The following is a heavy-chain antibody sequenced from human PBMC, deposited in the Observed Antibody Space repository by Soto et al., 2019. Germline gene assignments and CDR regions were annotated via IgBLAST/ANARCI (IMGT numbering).Heavy chain of an antibody. Sequence: SGPTLVNPTQTLTLACTFSGFSLSTSGVGVGWIRQPPGKALEWLALIYCNDDKRYSPSLNSRLTITKDTSKNQVVLTRTNMDPVDTATCYCATLPSLGGWYAVWGQGTMVTVPS. CDR3: ATLPSLGGWYAV. CDR1: GFSLSTSGVG. CDR2: IYCNDDK. D-gene: IGHD6-19*01. V-gene: IGHV2-5*01. J-gene: IGHJ4*02.